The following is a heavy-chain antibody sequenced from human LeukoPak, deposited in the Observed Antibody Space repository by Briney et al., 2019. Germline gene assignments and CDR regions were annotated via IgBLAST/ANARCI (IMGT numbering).Heavy chain of an antibody. V-gene: IGHV1-2*02. CDR3: ARSQPGYSSSWSGLYYYYGMDA. J-gene: IGHJ6*02. CDR1: GYTFTSYY. CDR2: INPNSGGT. Sequence: ASVKVSCKASGYTFTSYYIDWVRQAPGQGLEWMGWINPNSGGTNYAQKFQGRVTMTRDTSISTAYMELSRLRSDDTAVYYCARSQPGYSSSWSGLYYYYGMDAWGQGTTVTVSS. D-gene: IGHD6-13*01.